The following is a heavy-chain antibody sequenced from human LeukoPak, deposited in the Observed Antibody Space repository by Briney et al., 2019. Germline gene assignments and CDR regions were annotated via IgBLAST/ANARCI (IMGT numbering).Heavy chain of an antibody. CDR1: GFTFSNYG. CDR2: ITGGGGTT. Sequence: LSGGSLRLSCAASGFTFSNYGMSWVRQAPGKGLEWVSSITGGGGTTYVDSVQGRFTISRDNSQNTLYLQMNSLRAEDTAVYFCAKNFLGSAAYSCYFDLWGRGTLVTVSS. D-gene: IGHD2-15*01. V-gene: IGHV3-23*01. CDR3: AKNFLGSAAYSCYFDL. J-gene: IGHJ2*01.